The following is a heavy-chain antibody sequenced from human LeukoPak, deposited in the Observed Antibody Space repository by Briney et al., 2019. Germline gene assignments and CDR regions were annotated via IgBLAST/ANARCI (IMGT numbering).Heavy chain of an antibody. V-gene: IGHV4-61*02. Sequence: SETLSLTCTVSGDSISSGDYYWSWIRQPAGKGLEWIGRISSSGSTNYNPSLKSRVTISVDTYKNQFSLKLSSVTAADTAVYFCARGPYSYDSSGAFDIWGQGTMVTVSS. CDR1: GDSISSGDYY. J-gene: IGHJ3*02. CDR3: ARGPYSYDSSGAFDI. D-gene: IGHD3-22*01. CDR2: ISSSGST.